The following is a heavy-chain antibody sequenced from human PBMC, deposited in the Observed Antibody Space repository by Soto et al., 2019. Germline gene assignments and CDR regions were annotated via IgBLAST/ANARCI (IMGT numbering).Heavy chain of an antibody. CDR1: GYSFTSYG. Sequence: ASVNVSCKASGYSFTSYGIHWVRQAPGQRLEWMGWINAANGDTIYSPTFQGRVTITRDTSASTAYMELSSLRFEDTAVYYCVRRHVSATGIDWFDPWGQGTLVTVSS. CDR3: VRRHVSATGIDWFDP. D-gene: IGHD6-13*01. CDR2: INAANGDT. V-gene: IGHV1-3*01. J-gene: IGHJ5*02.